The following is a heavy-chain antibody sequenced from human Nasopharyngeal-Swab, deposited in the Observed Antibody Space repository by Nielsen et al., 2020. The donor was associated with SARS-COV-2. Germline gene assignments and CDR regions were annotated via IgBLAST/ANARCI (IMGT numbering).Heavy chain of an antibody. CDR2: INHSGST. CDR1: GGPFSGYY. Sequence: GSLRLSCAVYGGPFSGYYWSWIRQPPGKGLEWIGEINHSGSTNYNPSLKSRVTISVDTSKNQFSLNLRSVTAADTAVYYCARRETIVGSFDYWGQGTLVTVSS. V-gene: IGHV4-34*01. J-gene: IGHJ4*02. CDR3: ARRETIVGSFDY. D-gene: IGHD1-26*01.